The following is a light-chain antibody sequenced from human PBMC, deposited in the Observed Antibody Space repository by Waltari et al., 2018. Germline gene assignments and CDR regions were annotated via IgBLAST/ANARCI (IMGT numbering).Light chain of an antibody. V-gene: IGKV3-15*01. J-gene: IGKJ4*01. CDR1: QNISTN. Sequence: IVMTQSQATLSLSQGERAALSCRASQNISTNLAWYQQKPGQAPRLLIYGASTRATGVPGRFSGSGSGIEFTLTVSSLQPEDFAVYYCLQYNKWPALTFGGGTKVEIK. CDR2: GAS. CDR3: LQYNKWPALT.